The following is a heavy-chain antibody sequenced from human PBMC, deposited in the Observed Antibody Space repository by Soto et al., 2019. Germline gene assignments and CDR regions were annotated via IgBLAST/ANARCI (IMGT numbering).Heavy chain of an antibody. CDR1: GFTFSNAW. V-gene: IGHV3-15*07. CDR3: TTDSSFTMILVRFDF. D-gene: IGHD3-22*01. Sequence: EVQLVESGGDLVKPGGSLRLACAASGFTFSNAWINWVRQAPGKGLEWVGRIKSKTDGGTTDFAALVKGRFAISRDDSKNMVYLQMNSLKIEDTAIYYCTTDSSFTMILVRFDFWGHGTLVTVSS. CDR2: IKSKTDGGTT. J-gene: IGHJ4*01.